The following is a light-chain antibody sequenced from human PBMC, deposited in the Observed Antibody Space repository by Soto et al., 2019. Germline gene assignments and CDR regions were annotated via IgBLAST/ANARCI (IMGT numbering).Light chain of an antibody. J-gene: IGKJ2*01. Sequence: EIVMTQSPATLSVSPGERATLSCRASQRISSNLAWYQHKTGQAPRLLIYAASTRATGIPARFSGSGSETEFTLTISSLQSEDFATYYCQQSYRTPHPFGQGTKLETK. V-gene: IGKV3-15*01. CDR2: AAS. CDR1: QRISSN. CDR3: QQSYRTPHP.